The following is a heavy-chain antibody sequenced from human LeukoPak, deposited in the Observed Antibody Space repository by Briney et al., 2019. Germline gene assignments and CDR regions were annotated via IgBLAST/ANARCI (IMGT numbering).Heavy chain of an antibody. CDR1: GFTFSYYA. V-gene: IGHV3-23*01. J-gene: IGHJ4*02. Sequence: PGGSLRLSCAASGFTFSYYAMGWVRQAPGKGLEWVSAISGSGGSTYYADSVKGRFTVSRDNSRNTVYLQMNSLRAEDTGIYYCAKGPLTEVAGTTWEYWGLGTLVTVSS. D-gene: IGHD6-19*01. CDR3: AKGPLTEVAGTTWEY. CDR2: ISGSGGST.